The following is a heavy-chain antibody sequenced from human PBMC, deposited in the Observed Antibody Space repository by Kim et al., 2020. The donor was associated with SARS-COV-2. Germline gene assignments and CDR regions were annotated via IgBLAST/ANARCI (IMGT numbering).Heavy chain of an antibody. J-gene: IGHJ4*02. CDR2: ISAGGYYT. V-gene: IGHV3-23*01. CDR3: AKVGRTRTYGRYFFDY. Sequence: GGSLRLSCAASGFAFSDYAMNWVRQAPGKGLEWVSGISAGGYYTYYADSVKGRFTISRDSSRNTLYLQMHSLRDEDTAIYFCAKVGRTRTYGRYFFDYWGRGTLVPVSS. CDR1: GFAFSDYA. D-gene: IGHD3-10*01.